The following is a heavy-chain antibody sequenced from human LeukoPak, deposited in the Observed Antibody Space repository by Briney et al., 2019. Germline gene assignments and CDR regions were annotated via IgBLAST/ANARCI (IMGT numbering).Heavy chain of an antibody. Sequence: KSWGSLRLSCAASGFTFSSYSMNWVRQAPGKGLEWVSSISSSSNYIYYADSVKGRFTISRDNAKNSLYLQMNSLRAEDTAVYYCARVMAAAGNWFDPWGQGTLVTVSS. J-gene: IGHJ5*02. CDR3: ARVMAAAGNWFDP. CDR1: GFTFSSYS. V-gene: IGHV3-21*01. D-gene: IGHD6-13*01. CDR2: ISSSSNYI.